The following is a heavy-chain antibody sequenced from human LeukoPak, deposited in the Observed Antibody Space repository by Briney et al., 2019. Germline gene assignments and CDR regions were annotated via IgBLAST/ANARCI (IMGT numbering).Heavy chain of an antibody. J-gene: IGHJ3*02. CDR3: ARDRGGYGIDAFDI. V-gene: IGHV3-48*01. Sequence: GGSLRLSCSASGFTFSNYNMNWVRQAPGTGLEWISDISTSGRTIYYADSVKGRFTISRDNAKNSLYLQMNSLRAEDTAVYYCARDRGGYGIDAFDIWGQGTMVTVSS. CDR2: ISTSGRTI. CDR1: GFTFSNYN. D-gene: IGHD5-18*01.